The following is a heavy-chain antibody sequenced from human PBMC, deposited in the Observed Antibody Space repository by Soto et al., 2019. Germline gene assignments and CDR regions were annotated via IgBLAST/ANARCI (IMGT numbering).Heavy chain of an antibody. CDR1: GYTFTGYY. Sequence: RASVKVSCKASGYTFTGYYMHCVRQAPGQGLEWMGWINPNSGGTNYTQKFQGWVTMTRDTSISTAYMELSRLRSDDTAVYYCARERRTKHNWFDPWGQGTLVTVSS. D-gene: IGHD1-1*01. CDR3: ARERRTKHNWFDP. CDR2: INPNSGGT. J-gene: IGHJ5*02. V-gene: IGHV1-2*04.